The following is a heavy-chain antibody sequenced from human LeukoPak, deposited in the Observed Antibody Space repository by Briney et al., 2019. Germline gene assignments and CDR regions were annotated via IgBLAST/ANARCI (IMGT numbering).Heavy chain of an antibody. J-gene: IGHJ4*02. CDR2: ISSSSSTI. CDR3: ARGAYYYED. V-gene: IGHV3-48*01. D-gene: IGHD3-22*01. Sequence: PGGSLRLSCAASGFTFSSYAMSWVRQAPGKGLEWVSYISSSSSTIYYADSVKGRFTISRDNAKNSLYLQMNSLRAEDTAVYYRARGAYYYEDWGQGTLVTVSS. CDR1: GFTFSSYA.